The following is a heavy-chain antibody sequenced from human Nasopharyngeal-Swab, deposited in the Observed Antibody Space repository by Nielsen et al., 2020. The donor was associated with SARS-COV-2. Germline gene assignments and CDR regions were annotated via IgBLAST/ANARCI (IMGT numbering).Heavy chain of an antibody. CDR2: ISYDGSNK. CDR3: AKFIAVAWYYYYGMDV. D-gene: IGHD6-19*01. J-gene: IGHJ6*02. Sequence: GGSLRLSWAASGFTFSSYCMHWVRQAPGRGLEWVAVISYDGSNKYYADSVKGRFTISRDNSKNTLYLQMNSLRAEDTAVYYCAKFIAVAWYYYYGMDVWGQGTTVTVSS. CDR1: GFTFSSYC. V-gene: IGHV3-30*18.